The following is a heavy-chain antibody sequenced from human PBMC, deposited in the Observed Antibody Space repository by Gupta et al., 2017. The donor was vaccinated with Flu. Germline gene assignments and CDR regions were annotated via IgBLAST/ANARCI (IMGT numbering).Heavy chain of an antibody. D-gene: IGHD3-22*01. CDR2: FDPEDGET. Sequence: GKKPGASVKVSCKVSGYTLTELSMHWVRQAPGKGLEWMGGFDPEDGETIYAQKFQGRVTMTEDTSTDTAYMELSSLRSEDTAVYYCATDSGYYYDSSGYYNFGYWGQGTLVTVSS. CDR3: ATDSGYYYDSSGYYNFGY. CDR1: GYTLTELS. J-gene: IGHJ4*02. V-gene: IGHV1-24*01.